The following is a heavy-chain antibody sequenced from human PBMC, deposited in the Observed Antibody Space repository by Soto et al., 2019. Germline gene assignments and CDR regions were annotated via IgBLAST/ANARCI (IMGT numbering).Heavy chain of an antibody. V-gene: IGHV3-48*03. Sequence: PGGSLRLSCAASGFRFSDFEMNWVRQAPGKGLQWVSYISSSGTNTYYADYVKGRFTISRDNAKNSLYLQMNSLRAEDTAVYYCARTPYYDFWSGYLDYWGQGTLVTVSS. CDR1: GFRFSDFE. CDR3: ARTPYYDFWSGYLDY. D-gene: IGHD3-3*01. CDR2: ISSSGTNT. J-gene: IGHJ4*02.